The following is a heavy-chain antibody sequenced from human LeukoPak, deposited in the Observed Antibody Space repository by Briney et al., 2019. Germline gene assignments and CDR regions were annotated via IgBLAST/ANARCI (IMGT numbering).Heavy chain of an antibody. J-gene: IGHJ4*02. CDR3: ASSQRWLQFDY. V-gene: IGHV1-46*01. CDR2: INPSGGST. D-gene: IGHD5-24*01. Sequence: ASVKVSCKASGYTFTSYYMHWVRQAPGQGLEWMGIINPSGGSTSYAQKFQGRVTVTRDTSTSTVYMELSSLRSEDTAVYYCASSQRWLQFDYWGQGTLVTVSS. CDR1: GYTFTSYY.